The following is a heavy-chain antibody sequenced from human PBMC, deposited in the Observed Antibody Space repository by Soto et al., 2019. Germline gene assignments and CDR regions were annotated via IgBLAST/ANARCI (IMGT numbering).Heavy chain of an antibody. Sequence: PSETLSLTCAVSGGSISSGGYSWSWIRQPPGKGLEWIGYIYYSGSTNYNPSLKSRVTISVDTSKNQFSLKLSSVTAADTAVYYCARGMGITIFGVVTTNNWFDPWGQGTLVTVSS. D-gene: IGHD3-3*01. CDR2: IYYSGST. CDR1: GGSISSGGYS. V-gene: IGHV4-61*08. J-gene: IGHJ5*02. CDR3: ARGMGITIFGVVTTNNWFDP.